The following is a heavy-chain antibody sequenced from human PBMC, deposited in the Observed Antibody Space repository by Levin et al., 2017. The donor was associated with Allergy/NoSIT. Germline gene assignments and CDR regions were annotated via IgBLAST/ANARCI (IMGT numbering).Heavy chain of an antibody. J-gene: IGHJ3*02. V-gene: IGHV3-23*01. D-gene: IGHD3-10*01. CDR2: ISGSGGST. Sequence: GESLKISCAASGFTFSSYAMSWVRQAPGKGLEWVSAISGSGGSTYYADSVKGRFTISRDNSKNTLYLQMNSLRAEDTAVYYCAKDREVRGVIFAFDIWGQGTMVTVSS. CDR3: AKDREVRGVIFAFDI. CDR1: GFTFSSYA.